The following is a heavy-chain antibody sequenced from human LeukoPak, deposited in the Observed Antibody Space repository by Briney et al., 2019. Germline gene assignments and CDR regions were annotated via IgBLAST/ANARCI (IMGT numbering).Heavy chain of an antibody. CDR1: GFTFSSYA. V-gene: IGHV3-23*01. CDR2: ISGSGGST. CDR3: AKDSVRGVIGYYYYYMDV. J-gene: IGHJ6*03. Sequence: GGSLRLSCAASGFTFSSYAMSWVRQAPGKGLEWVSIISGSGGSTYYADSVKGRFTISRDNSKNTLYLQMNSLRAEDTAVYYCAKDSVRGVIGYYYYYMDVWGKGTTVTVSS. D-gene: IGHD3-10*02.